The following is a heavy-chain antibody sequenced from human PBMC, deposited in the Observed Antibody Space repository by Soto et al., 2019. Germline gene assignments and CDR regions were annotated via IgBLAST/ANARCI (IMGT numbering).Heavy chain of an antibody. J-gene: IGHJ4*02. CDR1: GGTFSSYA. Sequence: PGASVKVSCKASGGTFSSYAISWVRQAPGQGLEWMGGIIPIFGTANYARKFQGRVTITADKSTSTAYMELSSLRSEDTAVYYCVLSSRSSGWLVCDYWGQGTLVTVSS. D-gene: IGHD6-19*01. CDR2: IIPIFGTA. V-gene: IGHV1-69*06. CDR3: VLSSRSSGWLVCDY.